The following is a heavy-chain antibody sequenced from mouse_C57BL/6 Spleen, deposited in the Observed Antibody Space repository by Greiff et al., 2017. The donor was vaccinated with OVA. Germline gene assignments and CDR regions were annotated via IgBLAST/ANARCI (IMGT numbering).Heavy chain of an antibody. J-gene: IGHJ2*01. Sequence: QVHVKQSGAELVKPGASVKLSCKASGYTFTSYWMHWVKQRPGQGLEWIGMIHPNSGSTNYNEKFKSKATLTVDKSSSTAYMQLSSLTSEDSAVYYCARGANWVDYWGQGTTLTVSS. CDR2: IHPNSGST. D-gene: IGHD4-1*01. CDR1: GYTFTSYW. V-gene: IGHV1-64*01. CDR3: ARGANWVDY.